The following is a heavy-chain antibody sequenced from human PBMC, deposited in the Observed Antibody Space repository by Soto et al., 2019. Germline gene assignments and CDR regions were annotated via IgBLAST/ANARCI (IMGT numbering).Heavy chain of an antibody. Sequence: SETLSLTCTVSGGSISSSSYYWGWIRQPPGKGLEWIGSIYYSGSTYYNPSLKSRVTISVDTSKNQFSLKLSSVTAADTAVYYCARLTLEGGATSSIYYYYMDFWGKGTTVTVSS. CDR2: IYYSGST. V-gene: IGHV4-39*01. D-gene: IGHD1-26*01. CDR1: GGSISSSSYY. CDR3: ARLTLEGGATSSIYYYYMDF. J-gene: IGHJ6*03.